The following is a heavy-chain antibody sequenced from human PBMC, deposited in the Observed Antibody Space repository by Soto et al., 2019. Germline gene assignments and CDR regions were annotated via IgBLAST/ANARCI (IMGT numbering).Heavy chain of an antibody. CDR1: GFTFSSYS. J-gene: IGHJ6*02. V-gene: IGHV3-48*02. D-gene: IGHD1-26*01. Sequence: GGFLRLSCAASGFTFSSYSMNWVRQAPGKGLEWVSYISSSSSTIYYADSVKGRFTISRDNAKNSLYLQMNSLRDEDTAVYYCARDPGGTNYYYGMDVWGQGTTVTVSS. CDR3: ARDPGGTNYYYGMDV. CDR2: ISSSSSTI.